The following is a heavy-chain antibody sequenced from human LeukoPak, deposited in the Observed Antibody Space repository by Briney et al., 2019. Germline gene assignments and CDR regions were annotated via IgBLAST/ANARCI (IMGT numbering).Heavy chain of an antibody. D-gene: IGHD3-10*01. Sequence: GASVKVSCKASGYTFTNYAMHWVRQAPGQRLEWMGWINAGNGNTKYSQKFQGRVTITRDTSASTAHMELSSLRSEDTAVYYRARGTYYYGSGVSPVDYWGQGTLVTVSS. V-gene: IGHV1-3*01. J-gene: IGHJ4*02. CDR2: INAGNGNT. CDR3: ARGTYYYGSGVSPVDY. CDR1: GYTFTNYA.